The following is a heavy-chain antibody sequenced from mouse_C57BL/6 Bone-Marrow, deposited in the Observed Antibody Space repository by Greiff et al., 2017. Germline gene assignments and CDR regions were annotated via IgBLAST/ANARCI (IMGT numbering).Heavy chain of an antibody. V-gene: IGHV1-80*01. Sequence: VQLQQSGAELVKPGASVKISCKASGYAFSSYWMNWVKQRPGKGLEWIGQIYPGDGDTNYNGKFKGKATLTADKSSSTAYMQLSSLTSEASAVYACARGDCYECLYFDYWGQGTTLTVSS. D-gene: IGHD3-3*01. CDR1: GYAFSSYW. CDR2: IYPGDGDT. J-gene: IGHJ2*01. CDR3: ARGDCYECLYFDY.